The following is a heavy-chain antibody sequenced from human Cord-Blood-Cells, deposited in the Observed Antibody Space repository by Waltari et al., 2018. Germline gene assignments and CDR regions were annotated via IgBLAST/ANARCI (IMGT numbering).Heavy chain of an antibody. CDR3: ARGDPTVTTAFDI. V-gene: IGHV1-8*01. D-gene: IGHD4-4*01. CDR1: GYTLTSYD. J-gene: IGHJ3*02. Sequence: QVQLVQSGAEVKKPGASVRVSCKASGYTLTSYDINWVREATGQGLEWMGWMNPNSGNTGYAQKFQGRVTMTRNTSISTAYMELSSLRSEDTAVYYCARGDPTVTTAFDIWGQGTMVTVSS. CDR2: MNPNSGNT.